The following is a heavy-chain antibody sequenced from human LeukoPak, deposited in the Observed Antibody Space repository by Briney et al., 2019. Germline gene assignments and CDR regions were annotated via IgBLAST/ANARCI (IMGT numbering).Heavy chain of an antibody. CDR1: GDSMSSYY. CDR2: SYYSGST. J-gene: IGHJ3*02. D-gene: IGHD1-26*01. Sequence: SETLSLTCTVSGDSMSSYYWTWIRQPPGKGLEWIGYSYYSGSTNYNPSLKSRVTISVDTSKNQFSLKLSSVTAADTAVYYCATGGQYMIVGAFDIWGQGTMVTVSS. V-gene: IGHV4-59*01. CDR3: ATGGQYMIVGAFDI.